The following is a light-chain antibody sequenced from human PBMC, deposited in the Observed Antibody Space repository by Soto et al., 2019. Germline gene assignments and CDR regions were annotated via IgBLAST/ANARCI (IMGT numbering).Light chain of an antibody. Sequence: ELVMTQSPATLSVSPGERATLSCRASQSVSSNLAWYHQKPGQAPRLLIYGASNRATGIPARFSGSGSGTEFTLTISSLQSEDFAVYYCQQYNNWPPWTFGQGTKVEIK. J-gene: IGKJ1*01. CDR2: GAS. V-gene: IGKV3-15*01. CDR1: QSVSSN. CDR3: QQYNNWPPWT.